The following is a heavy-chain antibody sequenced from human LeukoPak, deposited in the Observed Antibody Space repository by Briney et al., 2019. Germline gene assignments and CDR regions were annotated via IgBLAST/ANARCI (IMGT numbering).Heavy chain of an antibody. V-gene: IGHV1-2*02. CDR2: INPNSGGT. CDR1: GYTFTGYY. D-gene: IGHD3-22*01. Sequence: ASVKVSCKASGYTFTGYYMHWVRQAPGQGLEWMGWINPNSGGTNYAQKFQGRVTMTRDTSISTAYMELSRLRSDDTAVYYCARARIVSARDAFDIWDQGTMVTVSS. CDR3: ARARIVSARDAFDI. J-gene: IGHJ3*02.